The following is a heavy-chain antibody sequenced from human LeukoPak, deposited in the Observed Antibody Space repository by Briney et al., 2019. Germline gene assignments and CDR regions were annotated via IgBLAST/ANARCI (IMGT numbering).Heavy chain of an antibody. CDR1: GFTFSSYG. Sequence: PGKSLRLSCAASGFTFSSYGMHWVRQAPGKGLEWVAVTWYDGRNNYYAASVKGRFTISRDDSKTTVYLLMNSLRAEDTAVYYCARDKDFGFDYWGQGTLVTVSS. CDR3: ARDKDFGFDY. J-gene: IGHJ4*02. D-gene: IGHD3-10*01. V-gene: IGHV3-33*01. CDR2: TWYDGRNN.